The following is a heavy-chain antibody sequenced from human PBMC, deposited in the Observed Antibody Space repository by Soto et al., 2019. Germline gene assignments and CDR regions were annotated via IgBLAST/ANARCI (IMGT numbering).Heavy chain of an antibody. CDR3: AKDLLGPGRAYGMDV. J-gene: IGHJ6*02. D-gene: IGHD7-27*01. Sequence: QVQLVESGGGVVQPGRSLRLSCAASGFTFSSYGMHWVRQAPGKGLEWVAVISYDGSNKYYADSMKDRFTISRDNYKNTVYLQMNSLIAEDTAGYYCAKDLLGPGRAYGMDVWGQGTTVTVSS. CDR1: GFTFSSYG. CDR2: ISYDGSNK. V-gene: IGHV3-30*18.